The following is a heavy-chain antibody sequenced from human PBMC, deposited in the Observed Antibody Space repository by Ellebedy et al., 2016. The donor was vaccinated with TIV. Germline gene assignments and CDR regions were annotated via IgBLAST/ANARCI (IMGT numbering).Heavy chain of an antibody. Sequence: ASVKVSCXASGYTFTSYYMHWVRQAPGQGLEWMGIINPSGGSTSYAQKFQGRVTITRDTSASTAYMELSSLRSEDTAVYYCARGSGFEIDYWGQGTLVTVSS. CDR2: INPSGGST. CDR3: ARGSGFEIDY. J-gene: IGHJ4*02. V-gene: IGHV1-46*01. D-gene: IGHD6-19*01. CDR1: GYTFTSYY.